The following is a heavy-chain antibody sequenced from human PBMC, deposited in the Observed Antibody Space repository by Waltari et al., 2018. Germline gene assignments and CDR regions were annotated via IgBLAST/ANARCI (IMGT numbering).Heavy chain of an antibody. J-gene: IGHJ5*02. CDR3: ASDVHSGRYGWFDP. V-gene: IGHV3-74*01. Sequence: EVQLVESGGGLVHPGGSLRLSCEDSGFTFSPFWVHWVRQVPGKGLVWVSRIKSYGSATSYADSVKGRFTISRDNAKNTVYLQMNSLRVEDTAVYHCASDVHSGRYGWFDPWGQGTLVTVSS. CDR1: GFTFSPFW. CDR2: IKSYGSAT. D-gene: IGHD1-26*01.